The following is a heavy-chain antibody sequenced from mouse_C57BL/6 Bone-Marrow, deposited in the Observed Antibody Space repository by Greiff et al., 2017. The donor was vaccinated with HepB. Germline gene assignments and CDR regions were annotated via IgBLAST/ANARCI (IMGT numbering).Heavy chain of an antibody. CDR1: GFSFNTYA. J-gene: IGHJ3*01. V-gene: IGHV10-1*01. CDR2: IRSKSNNYAT. D-gene: IGHD2-2*01. Sequence: EVKVVESGGGLVQPKGSLKLSCAASGFSFNTYAMNWVRQAPGKGLEWVARIRSKSNNYATYYADSVKDRFTISRDDSESMLYLQMNNLKTEDTAMYYCVRRDGYGAWFAYWGQGTLVTVSA. CDR3: VRRDGYGAWFAY.